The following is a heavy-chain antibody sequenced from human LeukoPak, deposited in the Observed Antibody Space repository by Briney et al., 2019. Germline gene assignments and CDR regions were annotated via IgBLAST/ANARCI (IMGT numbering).Heavy chain of an antibody. CDR3: AKGVHYYDSSGFDY. CDR1: GFPFNTYA. Sequence: GGSLRLSCAASGFPFNTYAMSWVRQAPGKGLEWVSAISGSGGSTYYADSVKGRFTISRDNSKNTRYLQMNSLRAEDTAVYYCAKGVHYYDSSGFDYWGQGTLVTVSS. D-gene: IGHD3-22*01. CDR2: ISGSGGST. J-gene: IGHJ4*02. V-gene: IGHV3-23*01.